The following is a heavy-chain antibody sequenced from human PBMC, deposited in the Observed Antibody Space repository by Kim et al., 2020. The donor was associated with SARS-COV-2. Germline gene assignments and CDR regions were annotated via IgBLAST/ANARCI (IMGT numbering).Heavy chain of an antibody. J-gene: IGHJ4*02. D-gene: IGHD3-22*01. V-gene: IGHV4-31*03. Sequence: SETLSLTCTVSGGSISSGGYYWSWIRQHPGKGLEWIGYIYYSGSTYYNPSLKSRVTITVDTSKNQFYLKLSSVTAADTAVYYCARGTYYYDSSGYYNYFDYWGQGTLVTVSS. CDR1: GGSISSGGYY. CDR3: ARGTYYYDSSGYYNYFDY. CDR2: IYYSGST.